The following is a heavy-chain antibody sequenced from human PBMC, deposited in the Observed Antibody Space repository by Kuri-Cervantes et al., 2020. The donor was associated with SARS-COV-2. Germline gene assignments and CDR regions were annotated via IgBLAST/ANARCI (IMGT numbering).Heavy chain of an antibody. D-gene: IGHD2-2*01. Sequence: SVKVACKASGGTFSSYAISWVRQAPGQGLEWMGRIIPILGIANYAQKFQGRVTITADKSKSTAYMELSSLRSEDTAVYYCARASTSCYLFSLCGYFQNWGQGTLVTVSS. J-gene: IGHJ1*01. V-gene: IGHV1-69*04. CDR3: ARASTSCYLFSLCGYFQN. CDR2: IIPILGIA. CDR1: GGTFSSYA.